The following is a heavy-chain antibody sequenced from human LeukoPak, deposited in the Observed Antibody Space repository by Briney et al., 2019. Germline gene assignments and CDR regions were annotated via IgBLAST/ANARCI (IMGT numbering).Heavy chain of an antibody. CDR1: GYTFTSYD. V-gene: IGHV1-69*05. J-gene: IGHJ4*02. Sequence: SVKVSCKASGYTFTSYDINWVRLAPGQGLEWMGGIIPIFGTANYVQKFQGRVTITTDKSTSTAYMELRSLRSEDTAVYYCARAHSRLWSGYLKSWGQGTLVTVSS. CDR3: ARAHSRLWSGYLKS. CDR2: IIPIFGTA. D-gene: IGHD3-3*01.